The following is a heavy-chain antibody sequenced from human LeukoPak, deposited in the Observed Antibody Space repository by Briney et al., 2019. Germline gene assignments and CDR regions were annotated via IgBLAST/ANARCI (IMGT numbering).Heavy chain of an antibody. CDR1: GYTFTSYG. CDR2: ISAYNGNT. D-gene: IGHD6-13*01. J-gene: IGHJ4*02. V-gene: IGHV1-18*01. Sequence: ASVKVSCKASGYTFTSYGISWVRQAPGQGLEWMGWISAYNGNTNYAQKLQGRVTMTTDTSTSTAYMELRSLRSDDTAVYYCARVYSSSWYLLGVANYFDYWGQGTLVSVSS. CDR3: ARVYSSSWYLLGVANYFDY.